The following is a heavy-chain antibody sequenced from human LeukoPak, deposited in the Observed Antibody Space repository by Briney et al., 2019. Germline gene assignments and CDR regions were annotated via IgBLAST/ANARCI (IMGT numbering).Heavy chain of an antibody. CDR1: GVSITTYY. J-gene: IGHJ5*02. V-gene: IGHV4-59*12. Sequence: PSETLSLTCTVSGVSITTYYWSWIRQPPGKGLEWIGFISYSGTTSYSPSLKSRVTMSVDAPKNQFSLKLSSVTAADTAVYYCARATGGAAAADFDPWGQGTLVTVSS. CDR2: ISYSGTT. D-gene: IGHD6-13*01. CDR3: ARATGGAAAADFDP.